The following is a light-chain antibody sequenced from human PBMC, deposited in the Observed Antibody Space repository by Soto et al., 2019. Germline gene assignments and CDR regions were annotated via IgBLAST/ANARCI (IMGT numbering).Light chain of an antibody. Sequence: ENVLTQSPGTLSLSPGERATLSCRASQSLSSSYLAWYQQKPGQAPRLLIYGASSRATGIPDRFSGSGSGTDFTLTISSLQPEDFAVYYCQQDYTLPLTFGGGTKVDIK. V-gene: IGKV3-20*01. CDR3: QQDYTLPLT. CDR1: QSLSSSY. J-gene: IGKJ4*01. CDR2: GAS.